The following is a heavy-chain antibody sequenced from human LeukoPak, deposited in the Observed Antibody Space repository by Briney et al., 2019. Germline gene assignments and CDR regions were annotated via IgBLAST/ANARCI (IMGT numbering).Heavy chain of an antibody. Sequence: PSETLSLTCTVSGVSTSSGYWSWIRQPAGKGLEWMGRISTSLPTYYNPSLKSRVAMSLDTSENRFSLRLNSVTAADTAVYYCARGYGSGSYSTWGQGTLVTVSS. CDR2: ISTSLPT. CDR3: ARGYGSGSYST. V-gene: IGHV4-4*07. J-gene: IGHJ5*02. CDR1: GVSTSSGY. D-gene: IGHD3-10*01.